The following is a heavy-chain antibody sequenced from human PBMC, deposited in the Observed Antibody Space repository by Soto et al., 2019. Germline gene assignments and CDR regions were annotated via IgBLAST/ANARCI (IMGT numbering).Heavy chain of an antibody. V-gene: IGHV3-23*01. CDR1: GFTFSSYA. J-gene: IGHJ6*03. D-gene: IGHD6-6*01. CDR2: ISCSGGST. CDR3: AKSGQIAAPYYYYYYMDV. Sequence: GGSLRLSCAASGFTFSSYAMSWVRQAPGKGLEWVSAISCSGGSTYYADSVKGRFTISRDNSKNTLYLQMNSLRAEDTAVYYCAKSGQIAAPYYYYYYMDVWGKGTTVTVSS.